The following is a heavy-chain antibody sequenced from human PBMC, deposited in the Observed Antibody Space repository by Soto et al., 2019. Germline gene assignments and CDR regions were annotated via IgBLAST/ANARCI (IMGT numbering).Heavy chain of an antibody. CDR3: ARGRGTVTYYYYYGMDV. CDR2: IYYSGST. V-gene: IGHV4-59*01. Sequence: SETLSLTCTVSGGSISSYYWSWIRQPPGKGLEWIGYIYYSGSTNYNPSLKSRVTISVDTFKNQFSLKLSSVTAADTAVYYCARGRGTVTYYYYYGMDVWGQGTTVTVSS. J-gene: IGHJ6*02. D-gene: IGHD4-17*01. CDR1: GGSISSYY.